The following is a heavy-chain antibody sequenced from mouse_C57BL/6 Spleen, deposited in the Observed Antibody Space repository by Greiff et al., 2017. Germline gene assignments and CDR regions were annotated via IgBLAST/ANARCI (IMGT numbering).Heavy chain of an antibody. Sequence: VHLVESGPGLVQPSQSLSITCTVSGFSLTSYGVHWVRQSPGKGLEWLGVIWCGGSTDYNAAFISRLSISKDNSKSHVFLKMNSLQADDTAIYYCARNYGTIAMDDWGQGTSVTVSS. CDR2: IWCGGST. CDR3: ARNYGTIAMDD. D-gene: IGHD4-1*01. CDR1: GFSLTSYG. V-gene: IGHV2-2*01. J-gene: IGHJ4*01.